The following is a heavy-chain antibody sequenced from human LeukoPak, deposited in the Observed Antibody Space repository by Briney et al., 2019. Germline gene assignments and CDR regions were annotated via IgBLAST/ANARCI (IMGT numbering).Heavy chain of an antibody. D-gene: IGHD3-22*01. CDR3: ARLKFYDSTGYSPGYYMDV. CDR1: GGSIISNY. Sequence: SETLSLTCTVSGGSIISNYWSWIRQSAGTGLGWIGRIYGSGITDYNPSLKSRVTMSLDTSRKQFSLRLTSVTAADTAVYYCARLKFYDSTGYSPGYYMDVWGKGTTVSVFS. J-gene: IGHJ6*03. V-gene: IGHV4-4*07. CDR2: IYGSGIT.